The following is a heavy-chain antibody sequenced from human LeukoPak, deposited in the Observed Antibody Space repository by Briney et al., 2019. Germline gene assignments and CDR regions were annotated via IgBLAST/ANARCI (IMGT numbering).Heavy chain of an antibody. CDR3: ARQKSAAGTLFYYYGMDV. V-gene: IGHV4-39*01. D-gene: IGHD6-13*01. CDR1: GGSISSSSYY. Sequence: SETLSLTCTVSGGSISSSSYYWGWIRQPPGKGLEWIGSIYYSGSTYYNPSLKSRVTISVDTSKNQFSLKLSSVTAADTAVYYCARQKSAAGTLFYYYGMDVWGQGTTVTVSS. CDR2: IYYSGST. J-gene: IGHJ6*02.